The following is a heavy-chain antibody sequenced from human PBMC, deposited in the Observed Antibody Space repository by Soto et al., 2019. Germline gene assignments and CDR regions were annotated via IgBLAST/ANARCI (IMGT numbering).Heavy chain of an antibody. CDR1: GGIFSDYA. Sequence: QVQLVQSGAEVRRPGSSVKVSCKTSGGIFSDYALSWVRQAPGRGLEWMGRIIPIFGTTIYAQKFHGRVTITADEPTSTAFMELSSLRSEDTAVYYCARQMNRGVIFDYWGQGTLVTVSS. D-gene: IGHD3-10*01. CDR2: IIPIFGTT. J-gene: IGHJ4*02. V-gene: IGHV1-69*01. CDR3: ARQMNRGVIFDY.